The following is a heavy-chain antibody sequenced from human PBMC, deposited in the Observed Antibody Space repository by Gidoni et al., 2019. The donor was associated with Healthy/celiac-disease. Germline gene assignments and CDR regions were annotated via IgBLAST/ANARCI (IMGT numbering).Heavy chain of an antibody. J-gene: IGHJ6*02. CDR3: ARERKQAAAGTLSVYYYYYGMDV. CDR2: IYYSGST. CDR1: GGSLSSYY. V-gene: IGHV4-59*01. D-gene: IGHD6-13*01. Sequence: QVQLQESGPGLVKPSETLSLTCTVSGGSLSSYYCSWIRQPPGKGLEWIGYIYYSGSTNYNPSLKSRVTISVDTSKNQFSLKLSSVTAADTAVYYCARERKQAAAGTLSVYYYYYGMDVWGQGTTVTVSS.